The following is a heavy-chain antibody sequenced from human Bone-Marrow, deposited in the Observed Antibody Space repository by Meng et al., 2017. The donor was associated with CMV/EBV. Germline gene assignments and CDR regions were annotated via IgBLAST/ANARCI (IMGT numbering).Heavy chain of an antibody. J-gene: IGHJ3*02. D-gene: IGHD5-12*01. V-gene: IGHV3-74*01. Sequence: GGSLRLSCAASGFTFSSYWMHWVRQVPGKGLVWVSRIYDDGSITNYADSVKGRFTISRDNAKNTLYLQMNSLRVEDAAVYFCARVGLRHARDIWGQGKMVTVSS. CDR3: ARVGLRHARDI. CDR1: GFTFSSYW. CDR2: IYDDGSIT.